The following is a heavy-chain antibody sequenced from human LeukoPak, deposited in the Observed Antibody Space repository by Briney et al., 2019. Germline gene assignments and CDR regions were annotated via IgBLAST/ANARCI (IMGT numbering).Heavy chain of an antibody. J-gene: IGHJ4*02. CDR1: GGHISTYY. Sequence: SETLSLTCTVSGGHISTYYWSWIRQAPGKGLEWIGYIYYSGSTKYNPSLKSRVTISVDTSKNQFSLKLSSVTAADTAVYFCARGITDSIWYLDYWGQGTLVTVSS. V-gene: IGHV4-59*01. CDR2: IYYSGST. CDR3: ARGITDSIWYLDY. D-gene: IGHD3-22*01.